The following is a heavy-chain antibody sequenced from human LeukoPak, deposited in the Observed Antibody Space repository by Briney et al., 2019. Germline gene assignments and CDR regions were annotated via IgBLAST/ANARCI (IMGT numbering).Heavy chain of an antibody. CDR1: GASVSNYD. V-gene: IGHV4-59*02. CDR3: ARRGGNPLGAFDI. J-gene: IGHJ3*02. D-gene: IGHD4-23*01. CDR2: VYYSGRT. Sequence: SETLSLTCTVSGASVSNYDWSWIRQPPGKGLEWIGYVYYSGRTNYNPSLESRVTISVDTSKNQFSLKLTSVTAADTAMYYCARRGGNPLGAFDIWGQGTMVTVS.